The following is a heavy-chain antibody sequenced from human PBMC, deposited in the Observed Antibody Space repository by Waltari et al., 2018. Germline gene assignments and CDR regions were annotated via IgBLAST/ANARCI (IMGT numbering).Heavy chain of an antibody. J-gene: IGHJ4*02. CDR1: GGSFSGYY. Sequence: QVQLQQWGAGLLKPSETLSLTCAVYGGSFSGYYWSWIRQPPGKGLEWIGEINHSGSTNYNPSLKSRVTISVDTSKNQFSLKLSSVTAADTAVYYCARGRPRGGYYDYWGQGTLVTVSS. V-gene: IGHV4-34*01. CDR3: ARGRPRGGYYDY. CDR2: INHSGST. D-gene: IGHD3-16*01.